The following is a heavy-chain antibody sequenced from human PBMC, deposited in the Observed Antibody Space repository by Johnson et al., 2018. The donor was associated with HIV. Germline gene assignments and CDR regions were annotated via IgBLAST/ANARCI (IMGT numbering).Heavy chain of an antibody. Sequence: EVQLVESGGGLVQPGGSLRLSCAASGFTFSSYAMSWVRQTPGQGLEWVSLISGSTGRTNYADSVNGRFTISRDNSKNTLYLQMNSLRAEDTAVYYCAKDVLRFLESPLNAFDIWGQGTMVTVSS. D-gene: IGHD3-3*01. CDR2: ISGSTGRT. V-gene: IGHV3-23*04. CDR1: GFTFSSYA. CDR3: AKDVLRFLESPLNAFDI. J-gene: IGHJ3*02.